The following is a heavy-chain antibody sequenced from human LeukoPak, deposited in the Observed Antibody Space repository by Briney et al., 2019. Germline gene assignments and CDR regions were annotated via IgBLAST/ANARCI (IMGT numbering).Heavy chain of an antibody. CDR3: ASLKNVDFFDY. Sequence: ASETLSLTCTVSDGSFSSSSYYWGWIRQPPGKGLEWIGSIYYSGSTYYNPSLKSRVTISVDTSKNQFSLKLSSVTATDTAVYYCASLKNVDFFDYWGQGTLVTVSS. V-gene: IGHV4-39*01. CDR2: IYYSGST. CDR1: DGSFSSSSYY. J-gene: IGHJ4*02. D-gene: IGHD1-1*01.